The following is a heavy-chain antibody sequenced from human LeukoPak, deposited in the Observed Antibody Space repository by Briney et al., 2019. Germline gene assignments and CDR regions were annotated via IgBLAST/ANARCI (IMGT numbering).Heavy chain of an antibody. CDR1: GFTFSSYW. V-gene: IGHV3-74*01. J-gene: IGHJ4*02. D-gene: IGHD3-9*01. Sequence: PGGSLRLSCAASGFTFSSYWMHWVRHAPGKGLVWVSRINTDGSSTSYADSVKGRFTISRDNAKNTLYLQMNSLRAEDTAVYYCASLGGSLRYFDWLFDYWGQGTLVTVSS. CDR3: ASLGGSLRYFDWLFDY. CDR2: INTDGSST.